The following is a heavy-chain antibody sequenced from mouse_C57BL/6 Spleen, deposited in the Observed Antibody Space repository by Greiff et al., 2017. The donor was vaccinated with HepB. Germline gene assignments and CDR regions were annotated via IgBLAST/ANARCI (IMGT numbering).Heavy chain of an antibody. V-gene: IGHV1-52*01. J-gene: IGHJ3*01. Sequence: VQLQQPGAELVRPGSSVKLSCKASGYTFTSYWMHWVKQRPIQGLEWIGNIDPSDSETHYNQKFKDKATLTVDNSSSTAYMQLSSLTSEDSAVYYCARWDYDGEAWFAYWGQGTLVTVSA. CDR2: IDPSDSET. CDR3: ARWDYDGEAWFAY. D-gene: IGHD2-4*01. CDR1: GYTFTSYW.